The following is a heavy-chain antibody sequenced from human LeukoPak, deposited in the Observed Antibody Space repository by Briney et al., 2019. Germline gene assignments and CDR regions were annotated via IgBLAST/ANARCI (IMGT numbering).Heavy chain of an antibody. CDR3: ANSGYDRVKFDN. D-gene: IGHD5-12*01. CDR2: IYYSGTT. J-gene: IGHJ4*02. V-gene: IGHV4-31*03. CDR1: GFSISSGRYY. Sequence: SETLSLTCTVSGFSISSGRYYWSWIRQHPGTGLEWIGYIYYSGTTYYNPSLKSRATISVDISKNQLSLKLSSVTAADAAVYYCANSGYDRVKFDNWGQGPLVTVSS.